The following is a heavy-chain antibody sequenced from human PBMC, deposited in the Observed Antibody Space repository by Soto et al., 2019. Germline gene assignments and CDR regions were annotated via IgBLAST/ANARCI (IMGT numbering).Heavy chain of an antibody. CDR1: GGTFSSYT. CDR3: ARRVGGDDY. CDR2: IIPILGIA. D-gene: IGHD3-10*01. V-gene: IGHV1-69*02. J-gene: IGHJ4*02. Sequence: QVQLVQSGAEVKKPGSSVKVSCKASGGTFSSYTISWVRQAPGQGLEWMGRIIPILGIANYAQKFQGRVTHTADKSTSTDYMELSRLRSEDTAVYYCARRVGGDDYWGPGTLVTVSS.